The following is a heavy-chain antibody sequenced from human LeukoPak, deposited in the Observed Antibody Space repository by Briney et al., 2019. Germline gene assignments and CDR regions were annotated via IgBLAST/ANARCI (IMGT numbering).Heavy chain of an antibody. D-gene: IGHD3-10*01. Sequence: ASVKVSFKASGFTFSCCYMHWVRQAPGQGLEWMAWISPNSGGTNYVQKFQGRVTVTRDTSISTDYMEISGLTSDDTALYYCAREPSGSGGYDYWGQGTLVTVSS. CDR3: AREPSGSGGYDY. CDR2: ISPNSGGT. V-gene: IGHV1-2*02. J-gene: IGHJ4*02. CDR1: GFTFSCCY.